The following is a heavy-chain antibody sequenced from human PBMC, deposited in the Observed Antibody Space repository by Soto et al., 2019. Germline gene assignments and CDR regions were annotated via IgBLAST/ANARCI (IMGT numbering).Heavy chain of an antibody. V-gene: IGHV4-4*02. CDR1: SGSISSSNW. Sequence: QVQLQESGPGLVKPSGTLSLTCAVSSGSISSSNWWRWVRQPPGKGLEWIGEIYHSGSTNYNPSLKSRVTISVDKSKNQFSLKLSSVTAADTAVYYCAGRTVVVVPAAMPAYHMDVWGKGTTVTVPS. CDR2: IYHSGST. D-gene: IGHD2-2*01. J-gene: IGHJ6*03. CDR3: AGRTVVVVPAAMPAYHMDV.